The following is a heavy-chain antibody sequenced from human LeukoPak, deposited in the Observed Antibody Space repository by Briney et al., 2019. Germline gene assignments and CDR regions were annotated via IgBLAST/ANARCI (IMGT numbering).Heavy chain of an antibody. CDR3: ARRAASVVVVITPFYYFDY. D-gene: IGHD3-22*01. CDR2: IYPGDSDT. J-gene: IGHJ4*02. Sequence: GESLKISCKASGYNFRTYWIGWVRQMPGKGLEWMGIIYPGDSDTTYNPSFQGQVTISVDKSISTAYLQWSSLKASDTAMYYCARRAASVVVVITPFYYFDYWGQGALVTVSS. V-gene: IGHV5-51*01. CDR1: GYNFRTYW.